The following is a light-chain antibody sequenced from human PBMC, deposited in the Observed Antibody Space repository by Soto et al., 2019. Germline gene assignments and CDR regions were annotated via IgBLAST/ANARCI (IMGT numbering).Light chain of an antibody. J-gene: IGKJ4*01. CDR1: QSVSSSY. V-gene: IGKV3-20*01. CDR2: GTS. Sequence: VLTQSPGTLSLTPGERATLSCRASQSVSSSYLAWYQQKPGQAPRLLIYGTSSRATGIPDRFSGSGSGTDFTLTISRLEPEDFAVYYCQQYGSSPLTFGGGTNVDIK. CDR3: QQYGSSPLT.